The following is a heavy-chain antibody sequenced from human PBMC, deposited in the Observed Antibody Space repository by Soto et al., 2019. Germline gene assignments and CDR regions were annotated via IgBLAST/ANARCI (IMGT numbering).Heavy chain of an antibody. CDR1: GLSVGDNY. J-gene: IGHJ4*02. CDR3: ATWTGTTFDY. CDR2: IYGGGAT. D-gene: IGHD1-1*01. V-gene: IGHV3-66*01. Sequence: VSLVASGGGLVQPGGSLRLSCAASGLSVGDNYMSWVRQAPGKGLEWVSIIYGGGATYYPDSVKGRFTISRDSSKNTLHLQMNSLRAEDTAVYYCATWTGTTFDYWGQGTQVSVSS.